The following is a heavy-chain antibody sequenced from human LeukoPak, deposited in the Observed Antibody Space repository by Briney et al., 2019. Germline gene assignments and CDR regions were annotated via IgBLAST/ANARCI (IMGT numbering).Heavy chain of an antibody. CDR2: IYPGDSDT. J-gene: IGHJ3*02. V-gene: IGHV5-51*01. CDR1: GYSFTSYW. CDR3: ATSDYPDAFDI. D-gene: IGHD4-11*01. Sequence: GESLKISCKGSGYSFTSYWIGWVRQMPGRGLEWMGVIYPGDSDTRYSPSFQGQVTISADKSISTAYLQWSSLKASDTAMYYCATSDYPDAFDIWGQGTMVTVSS.